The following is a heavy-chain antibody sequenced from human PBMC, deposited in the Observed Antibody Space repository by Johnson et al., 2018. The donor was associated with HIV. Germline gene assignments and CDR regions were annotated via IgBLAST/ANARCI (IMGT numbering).Heavy chain of an antibody. Sequence: VQLVESGGGVVRPGGSLRLSCAASGFTFDDHGMNWVRQAPGKGLEWVSGINWNGGSTGYADSVKGRFTISRDNAKNSLHLQMNSLRVEDTALYYCAKDKGIAARHRSAHAFDIWGQGTMVTVSS. D-gene: IGHD6-6*01. CDR2: INWNGGST. V-gene: IGHV3-20*04. CDR1: GFTFDDHG. J-gene: IGHJ3*02. CDR3: AKDKGIAARHRSAHAFDI.